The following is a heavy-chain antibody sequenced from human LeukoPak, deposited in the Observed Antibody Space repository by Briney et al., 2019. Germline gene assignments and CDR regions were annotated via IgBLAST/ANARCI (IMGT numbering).Heavy chain of an antibody. Sequence: GRSLRLSCAASGFTFSNYAMYWVRQAPGKGLEWVAVIGDTGRAKYYADSVEGRFTASRDNFKNTLYLEMNSLRYDDTALYYCAREAAWGNWYSDHWGRGTLVTVSS. D-gene: IGHD3-16*01. CDR2: IGDTGRAK. CDR1: GFTFSNYA. J-gene: IGHJ2*01. V-gene: IGHV3-33*01. CDR3: AREAAWGNWYSDH.